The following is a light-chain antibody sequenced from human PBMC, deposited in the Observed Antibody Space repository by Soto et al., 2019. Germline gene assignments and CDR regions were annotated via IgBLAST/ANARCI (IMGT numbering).Light chain of an antibody. CDR1: SSDVGAYHY. Sequence: QSALTQPASVSGSPGQSITISCTGTSSDVGAYHYVSWYQHHPGKAPKLMIYQVTNRPSGVSDRFSGSKSGNTASLTISGLRADDEADYYCTSYSSTEPFYVFGTGTKLTVL. CDR3: TSYSSTEPFYV. J-gene: IGLJ1*01. CDR2: QVT. V-gene: IGLV2-14*01.